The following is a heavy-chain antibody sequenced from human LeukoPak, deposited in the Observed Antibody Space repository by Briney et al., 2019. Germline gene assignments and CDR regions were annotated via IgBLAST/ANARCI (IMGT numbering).Heavy chain of an antibody. Sequence: SVKVSCKASGYTFTSYYMHWVRQAPGQGLEWMGGIIPIFGTANYAQKFQGRVTITADESTSTAYVELSSLRSEDTAVYYCAGHSGYDFYYVDYWGQGTLVTVSS. CDR1: GYTFTSYY. CDR3: AGHSGYDFYYVDY. J-gene: IGHJ4*02. D-gene: IGHD5-12*01. CDR2: IIPIFGTA. V-gene: IGHV1-69*13.